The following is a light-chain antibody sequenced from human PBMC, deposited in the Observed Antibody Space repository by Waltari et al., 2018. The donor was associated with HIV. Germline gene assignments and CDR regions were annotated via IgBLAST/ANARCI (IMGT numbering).Light chain of an antibody. Sequence: QSALTQPASVSGSPGQSITISCTGTSSAVGGFNLVFWYQQHPGKAPKLMIHDVIKRPSGVSTRFSGSKSGNTASMTISGLQADDEADYYCCSYAGSSTWVFGGGTKLTVL. J-gene: IGLJ3*02. CDR1: SSAVGGFNL. CDR2: DVI. CDR3: CSYAGSSTWV. V-gene: IGLV2-23*02.